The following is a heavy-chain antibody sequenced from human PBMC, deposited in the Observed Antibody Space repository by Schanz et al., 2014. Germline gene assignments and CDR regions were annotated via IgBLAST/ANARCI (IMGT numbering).Heavy chain of an antibody. D-gene: IGHD3-3*01. J-gene: IGHJ3*01. Sequence: EVQLVESGGGLVQPGGSLRLSCGSSGFTFSPYWMHWVRQAPGKGLVWVSRINGDGSRTAYADSVKGRFTISRDNAKNTLYLQMKSLRVDDTAVYYCAREQTIFGVTYTDAYDVWGRGTMVTVSS. CDR1: GFTFSPYW. CDR3: AREQTIFGVTYTDAYDV. V-gene: IGHV3-74*01. CDR2: INGDGSRT.